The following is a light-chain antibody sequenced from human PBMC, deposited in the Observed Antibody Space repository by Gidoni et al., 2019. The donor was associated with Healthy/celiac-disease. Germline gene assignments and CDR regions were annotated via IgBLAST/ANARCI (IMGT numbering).Light chain of an antibody. CDR2: DAS. J-gene: IGKJ5*01. CDR1: QSVSSY. V-gene: IGKV3-11*01. CDR3: QHRSNWPPIT. Sequence: EIVLTQSPATLSLSPGARATLSCRASQSVSSYLAWHQQKPGQAPRLPIYDASNRATGLPARFIGSGSVTYFTLTLSSLAPEDLAVYYCQHRSNWPPITFGQGTRLEI.